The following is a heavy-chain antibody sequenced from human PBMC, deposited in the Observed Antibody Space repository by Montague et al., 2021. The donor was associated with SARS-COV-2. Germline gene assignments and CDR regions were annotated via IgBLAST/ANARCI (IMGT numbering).Heavy chain of an antibody. V-gene: IGHV4-34*01. CDR2: INHSGST. D-gene: IGHD3-10*01. J-gene: IGHJ4*02. CDR3: ARGARQGYGFRLGSFDY. CDR1: GGSFSGYY. Sequence: ETLSLTCAVYGGSFSGYYWNWIRQPPGKGLEWIGEINHSGSTNYNPSLKSRVTMSVDTSKNQFSLKLSSVTAADTAVYYCARGARQGYGFRLGSFDYWGQGTLVTVSS.